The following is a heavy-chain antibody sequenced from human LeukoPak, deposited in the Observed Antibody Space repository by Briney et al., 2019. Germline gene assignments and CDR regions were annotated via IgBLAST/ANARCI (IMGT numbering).Heavy chain of an antibody. V-gene: IGHV4-34*01. D-gene: IGHD3-22*01. CDR3: ARHRVINSLVDY. CDR1: GGSFSGYY. CDR2: INHSGNT. J-gene: IGHJ4*02. Sequence: SETLSLTCAVYGGSFSGYYWSWIRQPPGKGLEWIGEINHSGNTNYNPSLKSRVTISVDTSKNQFSLKLSSVTAADTAVYYCARHRVINSLVDYWGQGTLVTVSS.